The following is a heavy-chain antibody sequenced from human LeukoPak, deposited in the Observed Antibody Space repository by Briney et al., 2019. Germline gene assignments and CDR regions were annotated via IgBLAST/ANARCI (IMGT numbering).Heavy chain of an antibody. CDR2: TYYRSKWYN. D-gene: IGHD2-21*01. V-gene: IGHV6-1*01. J-gene: IGHJ3*02. CDR3: CHSLSGRTGAFDI. CDR1: GDSVSSNSAA. Sequence: SQTLSLTCAIAGDSVSSNSAAWNWIRHSPSRGLEWLGRTYYRSKWYNDYAVCVKSRITITPDTAKNQFSLQLDSVTPEDTAVYYCCHSLSGRTGAFDIWGRGTVVTVSS.